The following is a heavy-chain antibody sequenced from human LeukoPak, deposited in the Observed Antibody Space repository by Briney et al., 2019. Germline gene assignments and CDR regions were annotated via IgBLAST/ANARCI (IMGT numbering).Heavy chain of an antibody. V-gene: IGHV4-4*07. Sequence: PSETLSLTCTVSGVSISTYYWSWFRQPAGKGLEWIGRLYASGPTNYNPSLKSRVTMSVDTSKSQLSLNVNSVTVADTAVYFCARHTRMWGYFDYWGQGTLVAVSS. CDR2: LYASGPT. D-gene: IGHD1-26*01. CDR3: ARHTRMWGYFDY. J-gene: IGHJ4*02. CDR1: GVSISTYY.